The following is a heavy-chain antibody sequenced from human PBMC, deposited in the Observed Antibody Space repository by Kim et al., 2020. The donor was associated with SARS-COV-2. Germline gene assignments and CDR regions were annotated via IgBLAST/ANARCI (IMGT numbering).Heavy chain of an antibody. J-gene: IGHJ6*02. CDR3: ARDTRIAVAGDYYYYGMDV. Sequence: ASVKVSCKASGYTFTSYGISWVRQAPGQGLEWMGWISAYNGNTNYAQKLQGRVTMTTDTSTSTAYMKLRSLRSDDTAVYYCARDTRIAVAGDYYYYGMDVWGQGTTVTVSS. V-gene: IGHV1-18*04. CDR1: GYTFTSYG. D-gene: IGHD6-19*01. CDR2: ISAYNGNT.